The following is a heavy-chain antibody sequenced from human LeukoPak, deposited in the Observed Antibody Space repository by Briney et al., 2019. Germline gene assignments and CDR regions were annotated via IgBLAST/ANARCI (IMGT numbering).Heavy chain of an antibody. Sequence: PGGSLRLSCAASGFTFSSYWMSWVRQAPGKGLEWVANIKQDGSEKYYVDSVKGRFTISRDNSKNTLYLQMNSLRAEDTAVYYCAKDFLRITMIVVVIPTFFDYWGQGTLVTVSS. CDR3: AKDFLRITMIVVVIPTFFDY. V-gene: IGHV3-7*01. J-gene: IGHJ4*02. D-gene: IGHD3-22*01. CDR2: IKQDGSEK. CDR1: GFTFSSYW.